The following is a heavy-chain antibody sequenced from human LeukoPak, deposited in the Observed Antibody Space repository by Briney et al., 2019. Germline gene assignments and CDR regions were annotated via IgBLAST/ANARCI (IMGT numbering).Heavy chain of an antibody. J-gene: IGHJ4*02. D-gene: IGHD3-16*01. CDR3: AGLGGSGTSPFDY. V-gene: IGHV3-53*01. Sequence: GGSLRLSCAASGFTVSNNYMSWVRQAPGKGLGWVSVTYSGGSTYYADSVKGRLTISRDNSKNMLYLQMNSLRAEDTAVYYCAGLGGSGTSPFDYWGQGTLVTVSS. CDR1: GFTVSNNY. CDR2: TYSGGST.